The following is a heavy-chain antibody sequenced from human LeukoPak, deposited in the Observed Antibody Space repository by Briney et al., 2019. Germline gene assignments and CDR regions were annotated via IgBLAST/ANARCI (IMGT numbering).Heavy chain of an antibody. V-gene: IGHV3-48*01. Sequence: QPGGSLRLSCAASGFTFSSYSVNWVRQAPGKGPEWIAYVTSSSRTIYYADSVKGRFTISRDNAKSSLYLQLDSLRAEDTAVYYCARDLIGGNAYDYWGQGALVTVSS. CDR1: GFTFSSYS. CDR3: ARDLIGGNAYDY. J-gene: IGHJ4*02. D-gene: IGHD2-15*01. CDR2: VTSSSRTI.